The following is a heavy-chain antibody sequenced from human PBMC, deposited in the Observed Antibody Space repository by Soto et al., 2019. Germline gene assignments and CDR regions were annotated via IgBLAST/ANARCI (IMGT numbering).Heavy chain of an antibody. CDR2: INAGNGNT. V-gene: IGHV1-3*01. CDR1: GYTFTSYA. CDR3: ARERGAYKYFDY. J-gene: IGHJ4*02. Sequence: ASVKVSCKASGYTFTSYAMHWVRQAPGQRLEWMGWINAGNGNTKYSQKFQGRVTMTTDTSTSTAYMELRGLGSDDTALYYCARERGAYKYFDYWGQGTLVTVSS. D-gene: IGHD1-1*01.